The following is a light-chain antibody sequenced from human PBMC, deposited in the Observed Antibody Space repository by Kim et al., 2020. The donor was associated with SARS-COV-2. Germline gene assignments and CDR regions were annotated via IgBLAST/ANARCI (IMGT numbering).Light chain of an antibody. Sequence: CPGEGATLSCRASQSVNNIYLAWYHQKPGQAPRLLIYGASIRATGIPDRFSGRGSGTDFTLTISRVEPEDFAVYYCQQYARTPLTFGGGTKVDIK. CDR2: GAS. CDR1: QSVNNIY. J-gene: IGKJ4*01. V-gene: IGKV3-20*01. CDR3: QQYARTPLT.